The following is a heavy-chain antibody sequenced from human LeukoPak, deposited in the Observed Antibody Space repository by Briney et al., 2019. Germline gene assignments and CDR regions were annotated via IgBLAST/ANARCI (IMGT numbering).Heavy chain of an antibody. CDR2: INQDGSEK. V-gene: IGHV3-7*05. CDR3: AKSSIAVPGTTLDY. J-gene: IGHJ4*02. CDR1: GFTFSRYW. Sequence: TGGSLRLSCAASGFTFSRYWMSWVRQAPGKGLELVANINQDGSEKSYVDSVKSRFTISRDNAKNSLYLQMNSLRAEDTAVYYCAKSSIAVPGTTLDYWGQGTLVTVSS. D-gene: IGHD6-19*01.